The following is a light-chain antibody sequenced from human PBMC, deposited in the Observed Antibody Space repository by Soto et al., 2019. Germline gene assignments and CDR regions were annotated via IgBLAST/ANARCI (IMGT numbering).Light chain of an antibody. J-gene: IGKJ5*01. Sequence: TQSPATLSVSPLDIATLSCRASQSVSSNLAWYQQKPGQAPRLLIYGASSRATGIPDRFSGSGSGTDFTLTISSLEPEDFAVYYCQQRSNWPITFGQGTRLEI. CDR2: GAS. CDR3: QQRSNWPIT. CDR1: QSVSSN. V-gene: IGKV3-11*01.